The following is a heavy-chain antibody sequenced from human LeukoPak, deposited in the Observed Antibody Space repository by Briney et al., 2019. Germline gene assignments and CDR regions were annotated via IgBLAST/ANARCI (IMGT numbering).Heavy chain of an antibody. V-gene: IGHV4-34*01. Sequence: SETLSLTCAVYGGSFSGYYWSWIRQPPGKGLEWSGEINHSGSTNYNPSLKSRVNISVVTSKNQFALRVSSVTAADTAVYYCARLGGYFFDYWGQGTLVNVSS. J-gene: IGHJ4*02. D-gene: IGHD3-22*01. CDR3: ARLGGYFFDY. CDR2: INHSGST. CDR1: GGSFSGYY.